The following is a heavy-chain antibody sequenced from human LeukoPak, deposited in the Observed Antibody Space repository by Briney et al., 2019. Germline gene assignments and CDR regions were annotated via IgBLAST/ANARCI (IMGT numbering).Heavy chain of an antibody. J-gene: IGHJ6*03. CDR1: GGSISSGSYY. Sequence: SQTLPLTCTVSGGSISSGSYYWSWIRQPAGKGLEWIGRIYTSGSTNYNPSLKSRVTISVDTSKNQFSLKLSSVTAADTAVYYCAVLHDIVVVPAATSKGYYYYYMDVWGKGTTVTVSS. CDR3: AVLHDIVVVPAATSKGYYYYYMDV. D-gene: IGHD2-2*01. CDR2: IYTSGST. V-gene: IGHV4-61*02.